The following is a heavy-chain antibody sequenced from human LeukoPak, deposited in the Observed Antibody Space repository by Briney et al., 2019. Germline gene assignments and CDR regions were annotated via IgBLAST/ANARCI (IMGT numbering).Heavy chain of an antibody. D-gene: IGHD3-3*01. V-gene: IGHV1-46*01. J-gene: IGHJ4*02. CDR3: ARSYYDFWSGYPGAFFDY. Sequence: ASVKVSCKASGYTFTIYYMHWVRQAPGQGLEWMGIINPSGGSTSYAQKFQGRVTMTRDTSTSTVYMELSSLRSEDTAVYYCARSYYDFWSGYPGAFFDYWGQGTLVTVSS. CDR2: INPSGGST. CDR1: GYTFTIYY.